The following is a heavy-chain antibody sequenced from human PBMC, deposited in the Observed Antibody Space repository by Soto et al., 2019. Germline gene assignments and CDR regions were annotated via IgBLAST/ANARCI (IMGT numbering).Heavy chain of an antibody. J-gene: IGHJ4*02. V-gene: IGHV4-59*01. D-gene: IGHD5-12*01. CDR2: FFYTGST. Sequence: QVQLQLSGPGLVKPSATLSLSCTVSTGSTNSFYWSWIRQPPGKGLQWLGYFFYTGSTNHNPSLKSRVTISLDMSSNQFSLRLSSVTAADTAMYYCARSRDGYNLNPIDQWGQGLLVTVSS. CDR3: ARSRDGYNLNPIDQ. CDR1: TGSTNSFY.